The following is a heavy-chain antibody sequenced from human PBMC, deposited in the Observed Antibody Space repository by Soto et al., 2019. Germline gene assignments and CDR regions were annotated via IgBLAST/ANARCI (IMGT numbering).Heavy chain of an antibody. D-gene: IGHD3-16*02. CDR2: TRNKANSYTT. Sequence: AGGSLRLSCVASGFTFSDHYMDWVRQAPGKGLEWVGRTRNKANSYTTEYAASVKGRFTISRDDSKNSLYLQMNSLKTEDTAVYYCAKTLYERNTYWFDPWGQGTLVTVSS. CDR3: AKTLYERNTYWFDP. V-gene: IGHV3-72*01. J-gene: IGHJ5*02. CDR1: GFTFSDHY.